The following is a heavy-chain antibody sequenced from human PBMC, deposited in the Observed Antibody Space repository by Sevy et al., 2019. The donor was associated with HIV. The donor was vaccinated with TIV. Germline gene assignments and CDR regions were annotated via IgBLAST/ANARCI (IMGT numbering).Heavy chain of an antibody. Sequence: ASVKVSCKISGYTFSTYRITWVRQAPGQGLEWMGWISPHNGDTNYAQKLQDRITMITDTSTNKTLMELTSLRSDDTTVYYCAKAYCSGGRCYSLAYWGQGTLVTVSS. V-gene: IGHV1-18*01. CDR3: AKAYCSGGRCYSLAY. J-gene: IGHJ4*02. CDR2: ISPHNGDT. CDR1: GYTFSTYR. D-gene: IGHD2-15*01.